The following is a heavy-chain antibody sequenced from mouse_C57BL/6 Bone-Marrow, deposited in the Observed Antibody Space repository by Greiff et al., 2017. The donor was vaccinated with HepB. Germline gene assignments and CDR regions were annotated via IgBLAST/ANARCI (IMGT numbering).Heavy chain of an antibody. D-gene: IGHD1-2*01. CDR1: GFTFSDAW. J-gene: IGHJ2*01. CDR2: IRNKANNLVT. V-gene: IGHV6-6*01. Sequence: DVQLVESGGGLVQPGGSMKLSCAASGFTFSDAWVDWVRQSPEKGLEWVAEIRNKANNLVTYYAECLKGRFTISRADSKTTLYLQMNSLRPEDTGIYNCARPHYSHFDYGGRGTALTVSS. CDR3: ARPHYSHFDY.